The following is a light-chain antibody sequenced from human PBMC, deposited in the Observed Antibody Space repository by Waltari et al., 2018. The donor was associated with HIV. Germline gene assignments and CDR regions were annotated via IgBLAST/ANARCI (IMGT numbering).Light chain of an antibody. Sequence: QSALTQPASVSGSPGQSLTIPCPGTSSDAGGYNYVSWYQQHPGKAPKLMIYEVSNRPSGVSNRFFGSKSGNTASLTISGLQAEDEADYYCNSYTSSSTRVFGTGTKVTVL. CDR1: SSDAGGYNY. CDR2: EVS. CDR3: NSYTSSSTRV. J-gene: IGLJ1*01. V-gene: IGLV2-14*01.